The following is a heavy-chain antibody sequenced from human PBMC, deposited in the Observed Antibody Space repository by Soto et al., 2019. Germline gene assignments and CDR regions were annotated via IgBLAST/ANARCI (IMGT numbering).Heavy chain of an antibody. D-gene: IGHD1-1*01. CDR2: IDGSGGST. CDR1: GFTFSSYA. Sequence: EVQLLESGGGSVQPGGSPILSCAASGFTFSSYAMSWVRQAPGKGLEWVSTIDGSGGSTYYADSVKGRFTISRDNSKNALYLQMTSLRAEDTAVYYCAKANNGGYFYFDGMDVWGHGTTVPVSS. V-gene: IGHV3-23*01. CDR3: AKANNGGYFYFDGMDV. J-gene: IGHJ6*02.